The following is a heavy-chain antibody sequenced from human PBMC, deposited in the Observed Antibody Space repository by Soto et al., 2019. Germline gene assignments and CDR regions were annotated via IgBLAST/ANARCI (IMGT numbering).Heavy chain of an antibody. Sequence: PGGSLRLSCAASGFTFSSYAMHWVRQAPGKGLEWVTVIWHDGSNKFHADSVKGQFTISRDNSKNTLYLQMNSLRAEDTAVYYCAREYSSSSDYYYGMDVWGQGTTVTVSS. CDR1: GFTFSSYA. J-gene: IGHJ6*02. CDR3: AREYSSSSDYYYGMDV. D-gene: IGHD6-6*01. V-gene: IGHV3-33*08. CDR2: IWHDGSNK.